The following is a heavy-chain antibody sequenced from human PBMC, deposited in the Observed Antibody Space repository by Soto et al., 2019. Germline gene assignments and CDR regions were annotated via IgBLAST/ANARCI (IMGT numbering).Heavy chain of an antibody. V-gene: IGHV3-21*01. CDR2: ISSSSSYI. D-gene: IGHD4-4*01. CDR1: GFTFSSYS. J-gene: IGHJ4*02. CDR3: ARGAPLYSNYPWYIDF. Sequence: PGGSLRLSCAASGFTFSSYSMNWVRQAPGKGLEWVSSISSSSSYIYYADSVKGRFTISRDNAKNSLYLQMNSLRAEDTAVYYCARGAPLYSNYPWYIDFPGQGILVTVSS.